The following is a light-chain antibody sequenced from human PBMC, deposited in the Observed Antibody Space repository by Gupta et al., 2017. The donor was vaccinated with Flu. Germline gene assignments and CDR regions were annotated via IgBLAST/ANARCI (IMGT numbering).Light chain of an antibody. J-gene: IGKJ1*01. CDR3: QQSYSAPWT. V-gene: IGKV1-39*01. CDR1: QSISSY. CDR2: AAS. Sequence: IQMTQSRSYLSASVGDRVTITCRASQSISSYFNWYQQKPGKVPKLLIYAASNLQSGVPSRFSGSGSGSDFTLTINSLQPEDYATYYCQQSYSAPWTFGQGTKVEI.